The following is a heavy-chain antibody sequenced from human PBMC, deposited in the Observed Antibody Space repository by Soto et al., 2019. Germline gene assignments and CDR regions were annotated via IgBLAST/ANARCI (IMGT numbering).Heavy chain of an antibody. D-gene: IGHD6-13*01. J-gene: IGHJ4*02. Sequence: PSETLSLTCAVYGGSFSGYYWSWIRQPPGKGLEWIGEINHSGSTNYNPSLKSRVTISVDTSKNQFSLKLSSVTAADTAVYYCARFCAAAGREFDYWGQGTLVTVSS. V-gene: IGHV4-34*01. CDR3: ARFCAAAGREFDY. CDR2: INHSGST. CDR1: GGSFSGYY.